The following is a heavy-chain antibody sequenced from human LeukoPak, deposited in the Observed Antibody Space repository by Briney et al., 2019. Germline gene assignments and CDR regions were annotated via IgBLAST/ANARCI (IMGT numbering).Heavy chain of an antibody. J-gene: IGHJ6*02. V-gene: IGHV3-7*01. CDR1: GFTFSNAW. CDR3: ARVEEVVLYYYGMDV. CDR2: IKQDGSEK. Sequence: PGGSLRLSCAASGFTFSNAWMSWVRQAPGKGLEWVANIKQDGSEKYYVDSVKGRFTISRDNAKNSLYLQMNSLRAEDTAVYYCARVEEVVLYYYGMDVWGQGTTVTVSS. D-gene: IGHD2-15*01.